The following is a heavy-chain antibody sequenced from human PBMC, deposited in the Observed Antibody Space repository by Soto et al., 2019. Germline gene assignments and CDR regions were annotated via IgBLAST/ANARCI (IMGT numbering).Heavy chain of an antibody. D-gene: IGHD6-19*01. Sequence: LSLTSTVSGGSISSYYWSWIRQPAGKGLEWIGRIYTSGSTNYNPSLKSRVTMSVDTSQNQFSLKLSSVTAADTAVYYCTREQWLVAPLDYWGQGTLVTVSS. V-gene: IGHV4-4*07. CDR3: TREQWLVAPLDY. CDR2: IYTSGST. J-gene: IGHJ4*02. CDR1: GGSISSYY.